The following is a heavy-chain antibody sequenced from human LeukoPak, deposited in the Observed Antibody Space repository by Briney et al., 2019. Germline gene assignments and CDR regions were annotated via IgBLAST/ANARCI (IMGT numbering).Heavy chain of an antibody. CDR2: IYYSGST. CDR1: GGSISSSSYY. CDR3: ARDRGITGTTEFDP. D-gene: IGHD1-7*01. Sequence: SETLSLTCTFSGGSISSSSYYWGWIRQPPGKGLEWIGSIYYSGSTYYNPSLKSRVTISVDTSKNQFSLKLSSVTAADTALYYCARDRGITGTTEFDPWGQGTLVIVSS. V-gene: IGHV4-39*07. J-gene: IGHJ5*02.